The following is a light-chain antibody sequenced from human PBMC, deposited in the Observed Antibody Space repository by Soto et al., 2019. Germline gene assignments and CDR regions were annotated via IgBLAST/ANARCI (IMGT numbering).Light chain of an antibody. Sequence: AIQMTQSPSSLSASVGDRVTITCRASQGNRNDLGWYQQKPGKAPKLLIYAASSLQSGVPSRFSGSGSGTDFSLTISSLQPEDFATYYCLQDHNYPLTFGQGTKVEIK. CDR3: LQDHNYPLT. V-gene: IGKV1-6*01. CDR2: AAS. CDR1: QGNRND. J-gene: IGKJ1*01.